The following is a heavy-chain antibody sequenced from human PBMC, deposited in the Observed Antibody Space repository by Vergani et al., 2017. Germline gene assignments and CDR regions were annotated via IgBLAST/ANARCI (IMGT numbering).Heavy chain of an antibody. CDR3: ARSKYSGSYVYFDY. CDR2: ISGYNGNT. D-gene: IGHD1-26*01. J-gene: IGHJ4*02. CDR1: GYTFITYG. Sequence: QVQLVQSGAEVKKPGASVKVSCKASGYTFITYGITWVRQAPGQGLEWMGWISGYNGNTNYAQKLQGRVTMTTDTSTSTAYMELRSLRSDDTAVYYCARSKYSGSYVYFDYWGQGTLVTVSS. V-gene: IGHV1-18*04.